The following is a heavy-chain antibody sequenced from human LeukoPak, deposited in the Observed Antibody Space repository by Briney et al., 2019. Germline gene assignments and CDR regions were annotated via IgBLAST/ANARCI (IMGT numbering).Heavy chain of an antibody. J-gene: IGHJ4*02. CDR1: GYTFTGYY. Sequence: ASVKVSCKASGYTFTGYYMHWVRQAPGQGLEWMGWINPNSGGTNYAQKFQGRVTMTRDTSISTAYMELSRLRSDDTAVYYCARDAPPTIPMLDWGQGTLVTVSS. CDR3: ARDAPPTIPMLD. V-gene: IGHV1-2*02. D-gene: IGHD3-9*01. CDR2: INPNSGGT.